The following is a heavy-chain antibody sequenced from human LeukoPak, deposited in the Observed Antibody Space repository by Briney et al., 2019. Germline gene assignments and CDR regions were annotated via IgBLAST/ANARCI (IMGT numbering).Heavy chain of an antibody. D-gene: IGHD3-22*01. J-gene: IGHJ3*02. V-gene: IGHV1-46*01. CDR1: GYTFTSYY. CDR3: ARDLGSDDSSGYDAFDI. CDR2: INPSGGST. Sequence: ASVKVSCKASGYTFTSYYMHWVRQAPGQGLEWMGIINPSGGSTSYAQKFQGRVTITRDTSTSTVYMELSSLRSEDTAVYYCARDLGSDDSSGYDAFDIWGQGTMVTVSS.